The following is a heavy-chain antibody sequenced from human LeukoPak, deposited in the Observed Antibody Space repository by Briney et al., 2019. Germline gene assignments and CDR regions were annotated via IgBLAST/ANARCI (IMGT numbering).Heavy chain of an antibody. Sequence: PSETLSLTCAVSGGSISSSNWWSWVRQPPGKGLEWIGEIYHSGSTNYNPSLKSRVTISVDTSKNQFSLKLSSVTAADTAVYYCARVQSYYGSGSYYTKTSPFDYWGQGTLVTVSS. V-gene: IGHV4-4*02. CDR2: IYHSGST. CDR3: ARVQSYYGSGSYYTKTSPFDY. CDR1: GGSISSSNW. J-gene: IGHJ4*02. D-gene: IGHD3-10*01.